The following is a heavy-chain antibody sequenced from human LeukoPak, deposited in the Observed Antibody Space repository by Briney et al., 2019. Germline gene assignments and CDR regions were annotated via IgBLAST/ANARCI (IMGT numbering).Heavy chain of an antibody. V-gene: IGHV4-59*12. J-gene: IGHJ4*02. CDR2: IYYSGST. D-gene: IGHD3-9*01. CDR1: GGSISSYY. Sequence: SETLSLTCTVSGGSISSYYWSWIRQPPGKGLEWIGYIYYSGSTNYNPSLKSRVTISVDTSKNQFSLKLSSVTAADTAVYYCATRNYDILTGYPWWGQGTLVTVSS. CDR3: ATRNYDILTGYPW.